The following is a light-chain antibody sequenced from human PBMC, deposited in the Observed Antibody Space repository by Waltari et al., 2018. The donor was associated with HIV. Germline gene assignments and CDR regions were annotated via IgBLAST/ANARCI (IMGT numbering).Light chain of an antibody. J-gene: IGKJ3*01. CDR2: DAS. Sequence: DIQMTQSPSSLSASVGDRVTITCQASQDIRNYLNWYQQKPGKAPKLLIYDASNLETGVPSRFSGSGSGTDFTFTISSLQPEDIATYYCQQYDNLPRMYLDLFTFGPGTKVDIK. V-gene: IGKV1-33*01. CDR1: QDIRNY. CDR3: QQYDNLPRMYLDLFT.